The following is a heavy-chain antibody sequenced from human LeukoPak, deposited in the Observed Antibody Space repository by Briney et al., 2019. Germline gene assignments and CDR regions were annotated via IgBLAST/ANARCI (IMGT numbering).Heavy chain of an antibody. Sequence: PGGSLRLSCAASGFTVSSSYMSWVRQAPGKGLEWVSAISGSGGSTYYADSVKGRFTISRDNSKNTLYLQMNSLRAEDTAVYYCAKEGVDSSGYPYYFDYWGQGTLVTVSS. CDR3: AKEGVDSSGYPYYFDY. CDR2: ISGSGGST. V-gene: IGHV3-23*01. D-gene: IGHD3-22*01. CDR1: GFTVSSSY. J-gene: IGHJ4*02.